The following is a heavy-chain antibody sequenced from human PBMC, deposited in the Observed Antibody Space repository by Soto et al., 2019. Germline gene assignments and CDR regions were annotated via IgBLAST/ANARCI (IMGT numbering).Heavy chain of an antibody. CDR1: GGSFTSNNW. CDR3: ASRDPGTSVDY. V-gene: IGHV4-4*02. D-gene: IGHD1-7*01. CDR2: IYRTGST. J-gene: IGHJ4*02. Sequence: QVQLQESGPGLVKPSGTLSLTCAVSGGSFTSNNWWTCVRQPPGQGLEWIGEIYRTGSTNYNQSLKSRVTISLDKSENQFSLKVTSLTAADTAVYYCASRDPGTSVDYWGQGTLVTVSS.